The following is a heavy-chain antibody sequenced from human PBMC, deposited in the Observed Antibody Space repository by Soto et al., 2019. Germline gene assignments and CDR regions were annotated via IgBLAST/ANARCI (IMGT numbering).Heavy chain of an antibody. D-gene: IGHD3-22*01. CDR1: GGTFSSCA. V-gene: IGHV1-69*13. CDR3: ARASVIVGSWFDP. Sequence: SVKVSCKASGGTFSSCAISWVRQAPGQGLEWMGGIIPIFGTANYAQKFQGRVTITADESTSTAYMELSSLRSEDTAVYYCARASVIVGSWFDPWGQGTLVTVSS. CDR2: IIPIFGTA. J-gene: IGHJ5*02.